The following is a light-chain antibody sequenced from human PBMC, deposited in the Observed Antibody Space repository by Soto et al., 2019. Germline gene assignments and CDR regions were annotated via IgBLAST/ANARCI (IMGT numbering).Light chain of an antibody. CDR3: QHYGT. CDR2: GAS. J-gene: IGKJ3*01. Sequence: ELVLTQSPGTLSLSPGERATLSCRASQSVSSSYLAWYQQKPGQAPRLLIYGASSRATGIPDRFSGSGSGTDFTLTVSRLEPEDFAVYFCQHYGTFGPGTKVDNK. CDR1: QSVSSSY. V-gene: IGKV3-20*01.